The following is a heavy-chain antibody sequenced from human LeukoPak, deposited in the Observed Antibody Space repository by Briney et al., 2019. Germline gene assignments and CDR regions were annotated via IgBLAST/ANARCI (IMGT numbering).Heavy chain of an antibody. CDR3: AKDGPLITLVRAPYYFDY. Sequence: GGSLRLSCAASGFTFSSYGMSWVRQAPGKGLEWVSAISGSGGSTYYADSVKGRFTISRDNSKNTLYLQMNSLRAEDTAVYYCAKDGPLITLVRAPYYFDYWGQGTLVTVSS. CDR1: GFTFSSYG. V-gene: IGHV3-23*01. D-gene: IGHD3-10*01. J-gene: IGHJ4*02. CDR2: ISGSGGST.